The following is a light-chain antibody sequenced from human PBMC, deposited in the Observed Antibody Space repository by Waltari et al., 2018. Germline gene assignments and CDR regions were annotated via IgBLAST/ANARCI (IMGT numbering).Light chain of an antibody. CDR2: DAS. CDR1: QSVGSY. Sequence: IVLTQSPATLSLSPGERAILSCRASQSVGSYLAWYQHKPGQAPRLLIYDASNRDTGVPARFSGSGSGTDFTLTISSLEPEDFAVYYCQQRSIWPPITFGQGTILDIK. CDR3: QQRSIWPPIT. V-gene: IGKV3-11*01. J-gene: IGKJ5*01.